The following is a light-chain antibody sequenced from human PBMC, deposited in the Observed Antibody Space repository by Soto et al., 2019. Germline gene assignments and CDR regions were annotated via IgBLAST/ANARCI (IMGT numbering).Light chain of an antibody. V-gene: IGKV3-20*01. Sequence: EIVLTQSPGTLSLSPGERAALSCRASQSVTSDFLAWYQQKPGQAPRLLIYHASTRATGIPDRFSGSGFGTDFTLTISSLEPEDFAVYFCQQYNNWPLTFGGGTKVDI. CDR2: HAS. CDR1: QSVTSDF. J-gene: IGKJ4*01. CDR3: QQYNNWPLT.